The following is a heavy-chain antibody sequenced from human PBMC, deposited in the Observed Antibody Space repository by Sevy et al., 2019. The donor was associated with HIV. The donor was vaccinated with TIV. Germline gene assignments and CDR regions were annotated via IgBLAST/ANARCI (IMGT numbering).Heavy chain of an antibody. D-gene: IGHD3-16*01. CDR2: ISDSGNT. CDR1: GGSISSDY. CDR3: AREGGVPTHWFDP. Sequence: HSETLSLICSVSGGSISSDYWSWIRQSPGKGLEWIGYISDSGNTKYNPSLTSRVSISRDTSKNQFSLNVISVTSADTAVYFCAREGGVPTHWFDPWGQGILVTVSS. V-gene: IGHV4-59*01. J-gene: IGHJ5*02.